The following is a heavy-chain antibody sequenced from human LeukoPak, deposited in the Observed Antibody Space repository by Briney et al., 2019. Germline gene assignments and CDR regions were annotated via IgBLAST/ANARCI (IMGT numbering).Heavy chain of an antibody. CDR2: INPSDGTT. CDR1: GYSFTNYY. Sequence: ASATVSCKPSGYSFTNYYMHWVRQAPGQGLEWVGIINPSDGTTRYAQKLQGRVTVTRDMSTSTVYMELSALRSDDTAVYYCARDYCGGDCHFDYWGQGTLVSVSS. D-gene: IGHD2-21*02. CDR3: ARDYCGGDCHFDY. J-gene: IGHJ4*02. V-gene: IGHV1-46*04.